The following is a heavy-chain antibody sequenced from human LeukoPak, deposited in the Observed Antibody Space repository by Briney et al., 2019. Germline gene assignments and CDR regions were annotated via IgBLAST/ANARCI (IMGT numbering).Heavy chain of an antibody. V-gene: IGHV3-53*01. J-gene: IGHJ4*02. Sequence: GGSLRLSCVVSGFSVSNNYIIWVRQAPGNGLERVSVIYGDGRTSHSASVRGRFTISRDNSKNTLYLQMNSLRVEDTAVYYCARDGFSSSWGLAYWGQGTLVTVSS. CDR2: IYGDGRT. CDR3: ARDGFSSSWGLAY. D-gene: IGHD6-13*01. CDR1: GFSVSNNY.